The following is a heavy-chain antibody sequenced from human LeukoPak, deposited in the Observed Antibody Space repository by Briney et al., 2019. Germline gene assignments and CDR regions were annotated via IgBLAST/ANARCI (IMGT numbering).Heavy chain of an antibody. CDR1: GGSISGYF. CDR2: IYSSGSN. D-gene: IGHD5-12*01. J-gene: IGHJ4*02. Sequence: MSSETLSLTCTVSGGSISGYFWSWIRQPAGKGLEWIGRIYSSGSNNYNPSLKSRVTMSLDTSKNHFSLNLTSVTAADTAVYYCAREPTSGREPTSGRPLDYWGQGILVTVSS. CDR3: AREPTSGREPTSGRPLDY. V-gene: IGHV4-4*07.